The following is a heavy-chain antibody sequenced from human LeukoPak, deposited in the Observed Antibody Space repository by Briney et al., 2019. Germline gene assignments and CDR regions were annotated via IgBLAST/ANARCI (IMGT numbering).Heavy chain of an antibody. CDR1: GFTFSSYG. CDR3: ARGLGYDLVDY. D-gene: IGHD5-12*01. V-gene: IGHV3-33*01. Sequence: GGSLRLSCAASGFTFSSYGMHWVCQAPGKGLEWVAVIWYDGSNKYYADSVKGRFTISRDNSKNTLYLQMNSLRAEDTAVYYCARGLGYDLVDYWGQGTLVTVSS. J-gene: IGHJ4*02. CDR2: IWYDGSNK.